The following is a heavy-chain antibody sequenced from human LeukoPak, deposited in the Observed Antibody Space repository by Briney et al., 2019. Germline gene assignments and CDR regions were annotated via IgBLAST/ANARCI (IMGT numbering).Heavy chain of an antibody. V-gene: IGHV6-1*01. J-gene: IGHJ4*02. CDR3: ARAGQLVGLVDY. CDR2: TYYRSKWYN. CDR1: GDSVSSNSAA. D-gene: IGHD6-13*01. Sequence: PSQTLSLTCAISGDSVSSNSAACNWIRQSPSRGLEWLGRTYYRSKWYNDYAVSVKSRITVNPDTSKNQFSLQLNSVTPEDTAVYYCARAGQLVGLVDYWGQGTLVTVSS.